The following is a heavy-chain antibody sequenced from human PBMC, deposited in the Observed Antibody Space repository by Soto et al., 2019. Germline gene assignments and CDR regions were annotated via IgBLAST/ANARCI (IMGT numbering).Heavy chain of an antibody. Sequence: QVQLVQSGAEVRKPGASVKVSCKASGYTFTSYYMHWVRQAPVQGLAWMGIINPGYGSTSYAQKFRGGVSMTRATSTSTVYMELSSQRNEDTAVFYCARGDYGSGGYGYYGMEVWGQGTTVTVSS. V-gene: IGHV1-46*01. CDR2: INPGYGST. J-gene: IGHJ6*02. CDR3: ARGDYGSGGYGYYGMEV. D-gene: IGHD3-10*01. CDR1: GYTFTSYY.